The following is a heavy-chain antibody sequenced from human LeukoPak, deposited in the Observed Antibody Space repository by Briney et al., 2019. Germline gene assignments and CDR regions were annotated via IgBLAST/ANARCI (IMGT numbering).Heavy chain of an antibody. D-gene: IGHD6-19*01. J-gene: IGHJ4*02. V-gene: IGHV1-3*01. CDR2: INAGNGNT. CDR3: AMGVAVAGFGRYDY. CDR1: GYTFTSYA. Sequence: GASVKVSCKASGYTFTSYAMHWMRQAPGQRFEWMGWINAGNGNTKYSQKFQGRVTITRDTSASTAYMELSSLRSEDTAVYYCAMGVAVAGFGRYDYWGQGTLVTVSS.